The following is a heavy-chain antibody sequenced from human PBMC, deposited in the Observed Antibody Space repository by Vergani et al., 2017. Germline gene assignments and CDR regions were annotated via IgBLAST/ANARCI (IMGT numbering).Heavy chain of an antibody. Sequence: QVQLQESGPGLVKPSETLSLTCTVSGGSISSYYWSWIRQPPGKGLEWMGYIYTSGSTNYNHSLKSRGTISVDTSKNQFSLKLGSVNAADTAVYYCARRYYDSSGYRRDPWGQGTLVTVSS. CDR3: ARRYYDSSGYRRDP. V-gene: IGHV4-4*09. CDR1: GGSISSYY. J-gene: IGHJ5*02. CDR2: IYTSGST. D-gene: IGHD3-22*01.